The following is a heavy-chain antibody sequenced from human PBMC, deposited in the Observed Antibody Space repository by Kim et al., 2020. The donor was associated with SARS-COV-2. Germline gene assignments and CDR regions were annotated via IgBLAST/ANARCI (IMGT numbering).Heavy chain of an antibody. V-gene: IGHV1-18*01. Sequence: TNYAQKLQGRVTMTTDTSTSTAYMELRSLRSDDTAVYYCARNEDSSGADLWGQGTMVTVSS. CDR2: T. CDR3: ARNEDSSGADL. J-gene: IGHJ3*01. D-gene: IGHD3-22*01.